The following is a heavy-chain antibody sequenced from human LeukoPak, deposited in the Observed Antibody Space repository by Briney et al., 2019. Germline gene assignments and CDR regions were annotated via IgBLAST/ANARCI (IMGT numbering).Heavy chain of an antibody. CDR3: ARESSGGIDY. CDR1: GGSISSGNW. J-gene: IGHJ4*02. D-gene: IGHD6-19*01. CDR2: IYHSGST. Sequence: SGTLSLTCAVSGGSISSGNWWSWVRQPPGKGLEWIGEIYHSGSTNYNPSLKSRVTISVDTSKNQFSLKLSSVTAADTAVYYCARESSGGIDYWGQGTLVTVSS. V-gene: IGHV4-4*02.